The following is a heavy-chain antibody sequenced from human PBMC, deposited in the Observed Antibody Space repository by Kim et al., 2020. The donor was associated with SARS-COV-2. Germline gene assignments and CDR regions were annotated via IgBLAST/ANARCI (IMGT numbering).Heavy chain of an antibody. CDR2: INPSGGST. CDR3: ARDVLSYGSGSYALHRWFDP. V-gene: IGHV1-46*01. D-gene: IGHD3-10*01. Sequence: ASVKVSCKASGYTFTSYYMHWVRQAPGQGLEWMGIINPSGGSTSYAQKFQGRVTMTRDTSTSTVYMELSSLRSEDTAVYYCARDVLSYGSGSYALHRWFDPWGQGTLVTVSS. J-gene: IGHJ5*02. CDR1: GYTFTSYY.